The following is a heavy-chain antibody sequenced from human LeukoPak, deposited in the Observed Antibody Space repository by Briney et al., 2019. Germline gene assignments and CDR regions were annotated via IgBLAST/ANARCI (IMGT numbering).Heavy chain of an antibody. D-gene: IGHD3-16*01. CDR3: ARDLRITGFDY. J-gene: IGHJ4*02. V-gene: IGHV4-34*01. CDR2: IYSSGST. CDR1: GGSFSGYY. Sequence: SETLSLTCAVYGGSFSGYYWAWIRQPPGKGLEWIGNIYSSGSTYYNPSLKSRVTISVDTSNNQFSLKLTSVTAADTAVYYCARDLRITGFDYWGQGTLVTVSS.